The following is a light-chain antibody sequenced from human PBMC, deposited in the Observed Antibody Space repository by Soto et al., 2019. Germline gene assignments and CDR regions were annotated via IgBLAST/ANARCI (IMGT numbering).Light chain of an antibody. CDR3: QQYYNWPYT. CDR1: QSISSN. Sequence: EIVMTQSPATLSVSPGERATLSCRANQSISSNVAWYQQKPGQAPRLLIYGASTRATGIPARFSGSGSGTEFTLTISSLQSEDFAVYFCQQYYNWPYTFGQGTKLEIK. V-gene: IGKV3-15*01. J-gene: IGKJ2*01. CDR2: GAS.